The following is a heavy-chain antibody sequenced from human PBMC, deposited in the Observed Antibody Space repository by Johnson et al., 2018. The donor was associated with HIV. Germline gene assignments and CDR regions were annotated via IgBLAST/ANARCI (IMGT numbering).Heavy chain of an antibody. CDR1: GFTFSSYG. J-gene: IGHJ3*02. CDR3: EKGRGHAFDI. V-gene: IGHV3-30*18. Sequence: QVQLVESGGGVVQPGRSLRLSCAASGFTFSSYGMHWVRQAPGKGLEWVAVISYDGSNKYYADSVKGRFTISRDNSKNTLYLQMNSLRAEDTAVYYCEKGRGHAFDIWGQGTMVTVSS. CDR2: ISYDGSNK. D-gene: IGHD3-10*01.